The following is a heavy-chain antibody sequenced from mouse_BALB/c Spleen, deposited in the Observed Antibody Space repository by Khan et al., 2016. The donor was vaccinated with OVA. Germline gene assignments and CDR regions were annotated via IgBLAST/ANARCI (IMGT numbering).Heavy chain of an antibody. CDR1: GFSLPSYG. Sequence: QIQLVQSGPGLVAPSQSLSITCTVSGFSLPSYGVPWVRQPPGKGLEWLGVIWAGGSTHYISALMSRLIISKDNSKSQVFLKMNDLQTDDTAMYYCARLVDIWGQGTTLTVSS. V-gene: IGHV2-9*02. CDR3: ARLVDI. D-gene: IGHD1-3*01. J-gene: IGHJ2*01. CDR2: IWAGGST.